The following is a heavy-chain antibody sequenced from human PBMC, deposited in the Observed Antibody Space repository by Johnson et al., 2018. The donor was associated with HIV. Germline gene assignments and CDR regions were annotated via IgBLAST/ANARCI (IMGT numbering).Heavy chain of an antibody. Sequence: QMQLVESGGDMVQPGRSLRLSCAASGFNFNIYGMHWVRQAPGKGLEWVAILWYDGTTAFYADSVKGRFTISRDTSKKMLYMQMNNLRVEDTALYYCAKSALERARPLAEVDAFDVWGQGTMVTVSS. CDR1: GFNFNIYG. CDR2: LWYDGTTA. CDR3: AKSALERARPLAEVDAFDV. J-gene: IGHJ3*01. V-gene: IGHV3-33*03. D-gene: IGHD5-24*01.